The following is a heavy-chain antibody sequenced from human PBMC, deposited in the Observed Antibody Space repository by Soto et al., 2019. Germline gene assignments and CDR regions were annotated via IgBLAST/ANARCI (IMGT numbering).Heavy chain of an antibody. D-gene: IGHD6-13*01. V-gene: IGHV4-59*01. CDR2: MYYNGST. CDR1: GASISSYY. J-gene: IGHJ4*02. Sequence: SETLSLTCTVPGASISSYYWSWIRQPPGKGLEWIGYMYYNGSTNYNPSLKSRVTISVDTSKNQFSPKVNSMTAADTAVYYCARYRREAVAGYTLDNWGQGILVTVSS. CDR3: ARYRREAVAGYTLDN.